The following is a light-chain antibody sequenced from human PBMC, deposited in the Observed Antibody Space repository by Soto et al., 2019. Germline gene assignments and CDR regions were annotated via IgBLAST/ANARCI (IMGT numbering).Light chain of an antibody. J-gene: IGKJ4*01. Sequence: DIQFTQSPSLLSASVGGTVTITCLASQALSNYLAWYQQKPGKAPDLLIYSASTLQSGVPSRFSGSGSETEFSLTIRALQPEDFATYYCQQLSRYPLTFGGGTKVDIK. CDR3: QQLSRYPLT. V-gene: IGKV1-9*01. CDR2: SAS. CDR1: QALSNY.